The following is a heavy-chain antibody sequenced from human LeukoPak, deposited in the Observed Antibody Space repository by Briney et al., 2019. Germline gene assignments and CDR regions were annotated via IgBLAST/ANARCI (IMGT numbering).Heavy chain of an antibody. J-gene: IGHJ4*02. CDR2: INAGNGNT. D-gene: IGHD5-12*01. Sequence: GASVKVSCKASGYTFSSYAMHWVRQAPGQRLEWMGWINAGNGNTKYSQKFQGRVTITRDTSASTAYMELSSLRSEDTAVYYCAREDVSGYDLTYNDYWGQGTLVTVSS. V-gene: IGHV1-3*01. CDR3: AREDVSGYDLTYNDY. CDR1: GYTFSSYA.